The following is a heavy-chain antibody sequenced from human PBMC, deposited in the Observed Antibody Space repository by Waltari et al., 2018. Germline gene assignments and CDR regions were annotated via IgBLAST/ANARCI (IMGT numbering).Heavy chain of an antibody. J-gene: IGHJ3*02. Sequence: QLQLQESGSGLVTPSQTLSPTCAVSGGSISSGGYSWRWIRQPPGKGLEWIGYIYHSGSTYYNPSLKSRVTISVDRSKNQFSLKLSSVTAADTAVYYCASGSRDGISHAFDIWGQGTMVTVSS. CDR2: IYHSGST. CDR3: ASGSRDGISHAFDI. D-gene: IGHD3-3*02. V-gene: IGHV4-30-2*01. CDR1: GGSISSGGYS.